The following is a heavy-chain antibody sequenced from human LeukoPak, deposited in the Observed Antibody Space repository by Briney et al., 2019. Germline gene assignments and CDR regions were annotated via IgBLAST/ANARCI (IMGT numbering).Heavy chain of an antibody. CDR1: GYSFSSYG. CDR3: AGIRDYFDY. D-gene: IGHD5-18*01. Sequence: ASVKVSCKASGYSFSSYGISWVRQAPGQGLEWMGWISAYNGNTNYEQKIQGRVTMTTDKSTSTAYMELSSLRSEDTAVYYCAGIRDYFDYWGQGTLVTVSS. CDR2: ISAYNGNT. J-gene: IGHJ4*02. V-gene: IGHV1-18*01.